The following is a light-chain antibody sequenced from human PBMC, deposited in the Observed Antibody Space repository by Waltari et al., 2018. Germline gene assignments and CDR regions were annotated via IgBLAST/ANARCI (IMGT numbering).Light chain of an antibody. CDR3: SSYTSSSTLWV. J-gene: IGLJ3*02. Sequence: QSALTQPASVSGSPGQSLTISCTGTSSDVGGYNYVSWYQQHPGKAPKLMISDVSNRPSGVSNRFSGSKSGNTASLTISGLQAEDGADYYCSSYTSSSTLWVFGGGTKLTVL. CDR2: DVS. CDR1: SSDVGGYNY. V-gene: IGLV2-14*03.